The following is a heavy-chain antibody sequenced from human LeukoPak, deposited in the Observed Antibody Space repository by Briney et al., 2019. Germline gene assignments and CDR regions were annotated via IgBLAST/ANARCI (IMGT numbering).Heavy chain of an antibody. J-gene: IGHJ3*02. Sequence: PSETLSLTCTVSGGSVSSADYYWSWIRHPPGKALEWIGYIYHTGSNNYKYSLKSRVTISLDTSKNRFSLRLTSVTAADTARYYLSGGQSGGSHRHAFDNWGQGTKVTVSS. CDR3: SGGQSGGSHRHAFDN. D-gene: IGHD1-26*01. CDR2: IYHTGSN. CDR1: GGSVSSADYY. V-gene: IGHV4-61*08.